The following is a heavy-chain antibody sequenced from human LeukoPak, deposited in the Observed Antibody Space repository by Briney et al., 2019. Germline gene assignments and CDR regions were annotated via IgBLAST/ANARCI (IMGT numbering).Heavy chain of an antibody. J-gene: IGHJ4*02. CDR1: GFTFTSYG. V-gene: IGHV1-18*01. Sequence: PGGSLRLSCAASGFTFTSYGISWVRQAPGQGLEWMGWISAYNGNTNYAQKLQGRVTMTTDTSTSTAYMELRSLRSDDTAVYYCARSRMAGAFDYWGQGTLITVSS. D-gene: IGHD5-24*01. CDR3: ARSRMAGAFDY. CDR2: ISAYNGNT.